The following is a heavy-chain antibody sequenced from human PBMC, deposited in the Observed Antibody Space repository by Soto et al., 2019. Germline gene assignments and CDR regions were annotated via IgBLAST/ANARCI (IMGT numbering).Heavy chain of an antibody. CDR3: ARQWGRDYFDY. CDR1: GFSVRSNY. CDR2: IYGNENT. Sequence: GGSLRLSCAVSGFSVRSNYLSWVRKAPGQGLEWVSEIYGNENTNYADTVRGRFTISRDNSDNTVYLHMNSLTAEDTAVYYCARQWGRDYFDYWGQGTLVTVSS. D-gene: IGHD3-16*01. V-gene: IGHV3-53*01. J-gene: IGHJ4*02.